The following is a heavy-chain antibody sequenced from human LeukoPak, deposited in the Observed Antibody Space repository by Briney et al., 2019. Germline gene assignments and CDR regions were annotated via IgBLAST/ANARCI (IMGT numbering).Heavy chain of an antibody. D-gene: IGHD3-3*01. Sequence: PSETLSLTCTVSGDSISNGVKYWSWIRQHPGRGLEWIGYIYHSGRSYYNPSLKSRITMSVDTSKNQFSLNLSSVTAADTAVYYCATLGAGPTYYDFWSGYSSFYFDYWGQGTLVTVSS. CDR2: IYHSGRS. J-gene: IGHJ4*02. CDR3: ATLGAGPTYYDFWSGYSSFYFDY. V-gene: IGHV4-31*03. CDR1: GDSISNGVKY.